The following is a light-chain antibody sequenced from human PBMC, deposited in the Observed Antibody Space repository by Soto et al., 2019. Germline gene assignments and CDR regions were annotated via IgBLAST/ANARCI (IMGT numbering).Light chain of an antibody. Sequence: EIVMTQSPATVPVSPGERVTLSCRASQSVSIDLAWYQQKPGQAPRLLIYGASTRATDIPPSFTGSGSGTEFTLTIGSLQSEDIAVYYCQQYNKWPQTVGQGTKVDIK. CDR1: QSVSID. CDR3: QQYNKWPQT. CDR2: GAS. V-gene: IGKV3-15*01. J-gene: IGKJ1*01.